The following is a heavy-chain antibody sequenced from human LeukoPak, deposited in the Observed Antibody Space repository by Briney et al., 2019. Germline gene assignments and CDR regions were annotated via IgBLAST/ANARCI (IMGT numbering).Heavy chain of an antibody. CDR2: ISSSTSTI. CDR3: ARDVLLWFGETRNYGMDV. V-gene: IGHV3-48*03. J-gene: IGHJ6*02. CDR1: GFTFSSYE. D-gene: IGHD3-10*01. Sequence: GGSLRLSCAASGFTFSSYEMNWVRQAPGKGLEWVSYISSSTSTIYYADSVKGRFTISRDNAKNSLYLQMNSLRAEDTALYYCARDVLLWFGETRNYGMDVWGQGTTVTVSS.